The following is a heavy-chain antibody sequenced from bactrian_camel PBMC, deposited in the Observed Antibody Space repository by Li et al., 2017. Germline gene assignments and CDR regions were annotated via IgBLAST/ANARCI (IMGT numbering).Heavy chain of an antibody. CDR3: VRTYSDSDYRRPRENEYNY. V-gene: IGHV3S53*01. D-gene: IGHD4*01. Sequence: HVQLVESGGGSVQTGESLRLSCSASGAIAGRHCMAWFRQAPGKKREGVAGIRTGYPGTSDYGDSVKGRFTISRDIAKNTVYLQMNSLKPEDTAVYYCVRTYSDSDYRRPRENEYNYWGQGTQVTVS. J-gene: IGHJ4*01. CDR2: IRTGYPGTS. CDR1: GAIAGRHC.